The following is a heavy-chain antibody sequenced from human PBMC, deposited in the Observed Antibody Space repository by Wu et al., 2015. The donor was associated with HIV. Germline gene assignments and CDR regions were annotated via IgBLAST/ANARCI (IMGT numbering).Heavy chain of an antibody. CDR2: ISAYNGNT. J-gene: IGHJ6*02. Sequence: QVQLVQSGAEVKKPGASVKVSCKASGYTFTSYGISWVRQAPGQGLEWMGWISAYNGNTNYAQKLQGRVTMTTDTSTSTAYMELRSLRSDDTAVYYCARLLGYCSSTSCYYYGMDVWGQGTTVTVSS. V-gene: IGHV1-18*01. CDR1: GYTFTSYG. D-gene: IGHD2-2*01. CDR3: ARLLGYCSSTSCYYYGMDV.